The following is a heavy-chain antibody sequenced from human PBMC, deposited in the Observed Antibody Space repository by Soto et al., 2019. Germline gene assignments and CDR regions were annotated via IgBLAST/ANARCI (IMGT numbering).Heavy chain of an antibody. J-gene: IGHJ4*01. Sequence: GGSLRLSCAASGFRFSSYWMHWVRQAPGKGLVWVSRIKSDGSGTYYADSVEGRFTISADNAENSVFLQMNSLRDEDTTVYFCVRDRDLDRDMVHADLWGQGTLVTVSS. D-gene: IGHD5-18*01. CDR2: IKSDGSGT. CDR3: VRDRDLDRDMVHADL. V-gene: IGHV3-74*01. CDR1: GFRFSSYW.